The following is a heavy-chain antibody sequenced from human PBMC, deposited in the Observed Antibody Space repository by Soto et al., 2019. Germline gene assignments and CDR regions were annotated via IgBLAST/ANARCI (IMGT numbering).Heavy chain of an antibody. V-gene: IGHV1-2*04. CDR3: ARVETINYALAV. D-gene: IGHD1-20*01. CDR2: INPNSGGT. Sequence: QVQLVQSGAEVKKPGASVKVSCKASGYTFTGYYMHWVRQAPGQGLAWMGWINPNSGGTNYAQKFKGWVTMTRDTSISTAYLEVSRLRSDDTAVYYCARVETINYALAVWGQGTTVTVSS. J-gene: IGHJ6*02. CDR1: GYTFTGYY.